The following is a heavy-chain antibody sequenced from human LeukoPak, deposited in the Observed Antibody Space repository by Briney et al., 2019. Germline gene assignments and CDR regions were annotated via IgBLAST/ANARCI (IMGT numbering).Heavy chain of an antibody. Sequence: PGGSLRLSCAASGFTFSSYAMHWVRQAPGKGLEWVAVISYDGSNKYYADSVKGRFTISRDNSKNTLYLQMNSLRAEDTAMYYCARTPRITIFLDYRGQGTLVTVSS. D-gene: IGHD3-3*01. CDR1: GFTFSSYA. CDR2: ISYDGSNK. J-gene: IGHJ4*02. CDR3: ARTPRITIFLDY. V-gene: IGHV3-30-3*01.